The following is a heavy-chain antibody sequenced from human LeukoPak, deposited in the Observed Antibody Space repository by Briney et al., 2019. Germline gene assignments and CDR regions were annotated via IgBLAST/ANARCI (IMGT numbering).Heavy chain of an antibody. V-gene: IGHV3-53*01. CDR3: ARDGYNAQGGGYYYGMDV. J-gene: IGHJ6*02. Sequence: GGSLRLSCAASGFPVSSNYMSWVRQAPGKGLEWVSVIHSGGATYYADSVKGRFTISRDNSKNTLYLQMNSLRAEDTAVYYCARDGYNAQGGGYYYGMDVWGQGTTVTVSS. CDR2: IHSGGAT. CDR1: GFPVSSNY. D-gene: IGHD5-24*01.